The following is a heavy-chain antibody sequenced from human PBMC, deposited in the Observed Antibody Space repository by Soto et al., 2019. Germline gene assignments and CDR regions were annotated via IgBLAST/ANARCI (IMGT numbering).Heavy chain of an antibody. V-gene: IGHV4-31*03. J-gene: IGHJ6*02. CDR3: ARYTYDYARSDYYYGLDV. D-gene: IGHD5-18*01. CDR1: GGSISVGGYY. Sequence: SETLSLTCTVPGGSISVGGYYWTWIRQHPGKGLEWIGYIYYSGSTYYNPSLKSRLTISLDKSQNQFSLNLSSVTAADTAVYYCARYTYDYARSDYYYGLDVWGHGTTVTVSS. CDR2: IYYSGST.